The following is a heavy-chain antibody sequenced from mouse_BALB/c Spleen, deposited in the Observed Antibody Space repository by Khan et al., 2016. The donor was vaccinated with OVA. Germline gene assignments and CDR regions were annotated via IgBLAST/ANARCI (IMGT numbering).Heavy chain of an antibody. D-gene: IGHD1-1*01. V-gene: IGHV2-9*02. CDR1: GFSLTSYG. CDR3: VMPYYGSAWFAY. J-gene: IGHJ3*01. Sequence: QMQLKQSGPGLVAPSQSLSIICTVSGFSLTSYGVHWVRQPPGKGLEWLGLICAGGSTNYNSALMSRLSISKDNSKSQVFLKMNSLQIDDTAMYYCVMPYYGSAWFAYWGQGTLVTVSA. CDR2: ICAGGST.